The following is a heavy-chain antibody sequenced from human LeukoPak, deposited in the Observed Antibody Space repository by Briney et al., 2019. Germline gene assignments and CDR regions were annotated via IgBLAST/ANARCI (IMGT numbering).Heavy chain of an antibody. CDR2: VRYDGIAK. CDR1: GVPFATYG. Sequence: GSLPLSSAASGVPFATYGMHWVRQAPGKGLEGVAFVRYDGIAKYYGDSVKGRFTISRDNSKNTLYLQMNSLRVEDTAVYFCAKVLPLTFYYMDVWGQGTTVTVS. V-gene: IGHV3-30*02. CDR3: AKVLPLTFYYMDV. J-gene: IGHJ6*03.